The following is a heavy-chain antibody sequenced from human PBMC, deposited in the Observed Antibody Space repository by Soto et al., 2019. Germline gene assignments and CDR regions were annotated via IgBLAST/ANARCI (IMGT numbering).Heavy chain of an antibody. CDR3: AKWPVGASRNWFDP. CDR2: IHPGDSST. Sequence: GESLKLSCKGSGYSFTSNWIGWVRQMPGKGLEWMGIIHPGDSSTRYSPSFQGQVTISADKSISTAYLQWSSLKASDTAMYYCAKWPVGASRNWFDPWGQGTLVTVSS. CDR1: GYSFTSNW. V-gene: IGHV5-51*01. D-gene: IGHD1-26*01. J-gene: IGHJ5*02.